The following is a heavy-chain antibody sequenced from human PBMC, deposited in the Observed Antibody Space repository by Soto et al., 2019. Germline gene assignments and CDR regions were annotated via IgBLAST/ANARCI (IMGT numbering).Heavy chain of an antibody. Sequence: EVQLVESGGGLVQPGGSLRLSCAASGFTVSSNYMSWVRQAPGKGLEWVSVIYSGGSTYYADSVKGRFTISRDNSKNTLYLQMNSLRAEDTAGYYCARGNGYSGYDYDYWGQGTLVTVSS. CDR1: GFTVSSNY. CDR3: ARGNGYSGYDYDY. CDR2: IYSGGST. V-gene: IGHV3-66*01. J-gene: IGHJ4*02. D-gene: IGHD5-12*01.